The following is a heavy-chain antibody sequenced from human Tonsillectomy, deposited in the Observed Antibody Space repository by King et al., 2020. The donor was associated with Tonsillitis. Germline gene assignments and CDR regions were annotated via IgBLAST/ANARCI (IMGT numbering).Heavy chain of an antibody. CDR1: GYAFTGYS. Sequence: VQLVESGAEVKKPGASVKVSCKASGYAFTGYSMHWVRQAPGQGLDWMGWLNPTSGGTKYAQKFQGRVTMTRATSISTAYMELNRLRPDDTAVYYCSRGYGDYVDYWGQGTLVTVSS. D-gene: IGHD4-17*01. J-gene: IGHJ4*02. CDR3: SRGYGDYVDY. CDR2: LNPTSGGT. V-gene: IGHV1-2*02.